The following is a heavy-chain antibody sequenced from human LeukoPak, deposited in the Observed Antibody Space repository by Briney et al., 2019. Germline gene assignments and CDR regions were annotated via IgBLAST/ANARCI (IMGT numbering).Heavy chain of an antibody. Sequence: PGGSLRLSCAASGFTFSSYSMNWVRQAPGKGLEWVSSISSSSYIYYADSVKGRFTISRDNAKNSLYLQMNSLRAEDTAVYYCARHSPRYDILTGYPPHDYWGQGTLVTVSS. J-gene: IGHJ4*02. CDR2: ISSSSYI. D-gene: IGHD3-9*01. CDR3: ARHSPRYDILTGYPPHDY. CDR1: GFTFSSYS. V-gene: IGHV3-21*01.